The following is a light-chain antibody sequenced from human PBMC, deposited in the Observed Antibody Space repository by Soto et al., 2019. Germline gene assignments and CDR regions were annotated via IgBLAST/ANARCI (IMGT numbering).Light chain of an antibody. CDR1: QGISSY. V-gene: IGKV1-8*01. CDR3: QQSYSSPL. J-gene: IGKJ3*01. Sequence: ASLMTQSPSSLSASTGDRVTITCRASQGISSYLAWYQQKPGKAPKLLIYAASTLQSGVPSRFSGSGSGTDFTLTISSLQPEDFATYYCQQSYSSPLFGPGTKVDIK. CDR2: AAS.